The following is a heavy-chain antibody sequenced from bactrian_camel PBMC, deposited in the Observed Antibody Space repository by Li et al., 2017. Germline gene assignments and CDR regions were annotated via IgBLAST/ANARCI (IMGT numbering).Heavy chain of an antibody. D-gene: IGHD5*01. CDR2: IYTDARTR. J-gene: IGHJ4*01. CDR3: VTPGPGGWTLPEQNY. V-gene: IGHV3S6*01. CDR1: GFTFSSYP. Sequence: HVQLVESGGGLVQPGGSLRLSCAASGFTFSSYPMSWVRQAPGKGLEWVSSIYTDARTRGYADSVEGRFTISRDNAKNTVYLQMNSLKSEDTALYYCVTPGPGGWTLPEQNYWGQGTQVTVS.